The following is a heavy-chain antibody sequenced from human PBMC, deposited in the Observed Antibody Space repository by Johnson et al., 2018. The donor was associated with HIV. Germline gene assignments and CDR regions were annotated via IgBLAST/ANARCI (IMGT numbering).Heavy chain of an antibody. J-gene: IGHJ3*02. D-gene: IGHD3-10*01. CDR3: AKCGDADAFDI. CDR2: ISYDGSNK. Sequence: QVQLVESGGGVVQPGRSLRLSCAASGFTFSSYGTHWVRQAPGKGLEWVAVISYDGSNKYYADSVKGRFTISRDNSKNTLYLQMNSLRAEDTAVYYCAKCGDADAFDIWGQGTMVTVSS. V-gene: IGHV3-30*18. CDR1: GFTFSSYG.